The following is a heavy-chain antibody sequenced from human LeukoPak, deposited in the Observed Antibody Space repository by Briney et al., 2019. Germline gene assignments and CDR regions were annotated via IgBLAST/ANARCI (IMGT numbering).Heavy chain of an antibody. V-gene: IGHV3-53*01. CDR1: AFTVSAYY. D-gene: IGHD1-1*01. CDR2: LFGGGTI. J-gene: IGHJ4*02. Sequence: PGGSLRLSCAASAFTVSAYYMSWVRQAPGKGLEWVSVLFGGGTIYYADSVNGRFTISRDNSKNTLYLQLNSLRAEDTAVYYCARGPRVATYYYFDYWGQGTLVTVSS. CDR3: ARGPRVATYYYFDY.